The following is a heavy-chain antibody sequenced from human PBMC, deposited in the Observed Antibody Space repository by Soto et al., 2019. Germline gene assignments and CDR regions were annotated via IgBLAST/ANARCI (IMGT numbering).Heavy chain of an antibody. CDR3: ARRYCTDPNCYGWFDL. Sequence: SATLSLTCILSGGSVSSASYNWGWIRQPPGQGLEWIGYIYYSGSTNYNPSLMSRVTISIDTSKNRFSLRLNSVTAADTAVYYCARRYCTDPNCYGWFDLWGQGTLVPSPQ. J-gene: IGHJ5*02. CDR2: IYYSGST. CDR1: GGSVSSASYN. D-gene: IGHD2-8*02. V-gene: IGHV4-61*03.